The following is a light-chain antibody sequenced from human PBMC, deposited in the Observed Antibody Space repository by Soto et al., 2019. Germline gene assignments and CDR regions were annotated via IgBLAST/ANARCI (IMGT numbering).Light chain of an antibody. Sequence: EIVMTQSPATLSVSPGERATLSCRASQSVSSNLAWYQQKPGQAPRLLIYGASTRATGIPARFSGSGSGTEFTHTISSLQSEDFAVYYGQQYKNLPQTFGQGTKVEIK. V-gene: IGKV3-15*01. CDR3: QQYKNLPQT. CDR1: QSVSSN. CDR2: GAS. J-gene: IGKJ1*01.